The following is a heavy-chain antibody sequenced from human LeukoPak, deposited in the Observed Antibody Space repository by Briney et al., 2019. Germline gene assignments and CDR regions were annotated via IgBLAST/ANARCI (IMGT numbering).Heavy chain of an antibody. D-gene: IGHD1-1*01. CDR1: GGSISSYY. CDR3: ARTRVQPYFDY. J-gene: IGHJ4*02. CDR2: IYYSGST. V-gene: IGHV4-59*08. Sequence: PSETLSLTCTVSGGSISSYYWSWIRQPPGKGLEWIGYIYYSGSTNYNPSLKSRVTISVDTSKNQFSLKLSSVTAADTAVYYCARTRVQPYFDYWGQGTLVTVSS.